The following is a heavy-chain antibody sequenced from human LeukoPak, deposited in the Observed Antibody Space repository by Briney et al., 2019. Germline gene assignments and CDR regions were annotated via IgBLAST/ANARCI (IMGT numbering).Heavy chain of an antibody. J-gene: IGHJ3*02. CDR3: ARGGGDVVVPAEDDAFDI. Sequence: GGSLRLSCAASGFTFSSYGMHWVRQAPGKGLEWVAVISYDGSNKYYADSVKGRFTISRDNSKNTLYLQMNSLRAEDTAVYYCARGGGDVVVPAEDDAFDIWGQGTMVTVSS. CDR1: GFTFSSYG. CDR2: ISYDGSNK. V-gene: IGHV3-30*03. D-gene: IGHD2-2*01.